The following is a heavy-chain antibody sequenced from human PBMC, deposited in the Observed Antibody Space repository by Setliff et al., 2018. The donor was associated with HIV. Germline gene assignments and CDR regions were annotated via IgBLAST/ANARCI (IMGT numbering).Heavy chain of an antibody. CDR2: INHSGST. CDR1: GGSFSGYY. J-gene: IGHJ4*02. CDR3: ASGYGSGSYPGD. D-gene: IGHD3-10*01. Sequence: SETLSLTCAVYGGSFSGYYWSWIRQPPGKGLEWIGEINHSGSTNYNPSLKSRVTISVDTSKNQFSLKLSSVTAADTAVYYCASGYGSGSYPGDWGQGTQVTVSS. V-gene: IGHV4-34*01.